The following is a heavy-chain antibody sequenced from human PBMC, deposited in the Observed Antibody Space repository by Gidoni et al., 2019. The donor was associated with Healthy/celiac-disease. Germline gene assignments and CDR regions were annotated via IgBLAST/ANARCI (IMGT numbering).Heavy chain of an antibody. CDR1: GFTFSSYG. J-gene: IGHJ2*01. Sequence: QVQLVESGGGVVQPGRSLRLSCAASGFTFSSYGMHWVRQEPGKGLEWVEVISYDGSNKYYADSVKGRFTISRDNSKNTLYLQMNSLRAEDTAVYYCAKEPSFDLWGRGTLVTVSA. CDR2: ISYDGSNK. V-gene: IGHV3-30*18. CDR3: AKEPSFDL.